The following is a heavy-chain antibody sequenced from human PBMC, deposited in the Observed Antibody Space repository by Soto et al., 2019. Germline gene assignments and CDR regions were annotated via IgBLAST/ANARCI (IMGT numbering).Heavy chain of an antibody. J-gene: IGHJ5*02. CDR3: ARRKIGYDILTGYYRENWFDP. CDR1: GGSFRGYY. CDR2: INHSGST. Sequence: SETLSLTCAVYGGSFRGYYWRWIRQPPGKGLEWIGEINHSGSTNYNPSLKSRVTISVDTSKNQFSLKLSSVTAADTAVYYCARRKIGYDILTGYYRENWFDPWGQGTLVT. V-gene: IGHV4-34*01. D-gene: IGHD3-9*01.